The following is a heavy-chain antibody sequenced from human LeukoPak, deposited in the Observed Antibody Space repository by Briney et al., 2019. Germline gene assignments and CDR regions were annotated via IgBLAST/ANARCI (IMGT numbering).Heavy chain of an antibody. V-gene: IGHV3-49*04. J-gene: IGHJ4*02. CDR3: ATDRRRGGYSSDY. D-gene: IGHD5-24*01. CDR2: IRSKAYGGTI. Sequence: SGGSLRLSCTGSGFTFGDFVMSWVRQAPGKGLEWVGFIRSKAYGGTIEYAASVKGRFTISRDDSKTIAYLQMNSLKTEDTAVYYCATDRRRGGYSSDYWGQGTLVTVSS. CDR1: GFTFGDFV.